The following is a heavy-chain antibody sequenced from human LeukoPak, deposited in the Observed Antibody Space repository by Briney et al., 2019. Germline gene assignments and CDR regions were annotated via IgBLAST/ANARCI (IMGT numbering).Heavy chain of an antibody. CDR3: AREHDFWSGQRVVDY. CDR1: GYTFTSYG. V-gene: IGHV1-18*01. CDR2: ISAYNGNT. J-gene: IGHJ4*02. Sequence: ASVKVSCKASGYTFTSYGISWVRQAPGQGLEWMGWISAYNGNTNYAQKLQGRVTMTTDTSTSTAYMELRSLRSDDTAVYYCAREHDFWSGQRVVDYWGQGTLVTVSS. D-gene: IGHD3-3*01.